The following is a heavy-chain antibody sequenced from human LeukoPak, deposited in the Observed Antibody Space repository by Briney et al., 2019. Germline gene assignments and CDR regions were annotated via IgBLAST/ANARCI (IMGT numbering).Heavy chain of an antibody. CDR1: GGSISSSSYY. V-gene: IGHV4-39*07. CDR2: IYYSGST. J-gene: IGHJ6*02. D-gene: IGHD3-10*01. CDR3: LYGSGSHHGMDV. Sequence: SETLSLTCTVSGGSISSSSYYWGWIRQPPGKGLEWIGSIYYSGSTYYNPSLKSRVTISVDTSKNQFSLKLSSVTAADTAVYYSLYGSGSHHGMDVWGQGTTVTVSS.